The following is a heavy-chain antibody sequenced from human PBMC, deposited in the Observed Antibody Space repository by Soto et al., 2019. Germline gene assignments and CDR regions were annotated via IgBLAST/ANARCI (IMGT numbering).Heavy chain of an antibody. V-gene: IGHV4-59*01. Sequence: PSETLSLTCAVSGGSISSYYWSWIRQPPGKGLEWIGYIYYSGSTNYNPSLKSRVTISVDTSKNQFSLKLSSVTAADTAVYYCALRRDGYKRWFDPWGQRTLVTVSS. D-gene: IGHD5-12*01. CDR2: IYYSGST. CDR3: ALRRDGYKRWFDP. CDR1: GGSISSYY. J-gene: IGHJ5*02.